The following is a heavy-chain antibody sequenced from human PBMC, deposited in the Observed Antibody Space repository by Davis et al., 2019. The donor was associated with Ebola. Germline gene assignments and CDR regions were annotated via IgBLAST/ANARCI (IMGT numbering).Heavy chain of an antibody. J-gene: IGHJ4*02. CDR2: INAGNGNT. Sequence: AASVKVSCKASGYTFTSYAMHWVRQAPGQRLEWMGWINAGNGNTKYSQKFQGRVTITRDTSASTAYMELSSLRSEDTAVYYCARDPAGVYDSSGPFDYWGQGTLVTVSS. V-gene: IGHV1-3*01. D-gene: IGHD3-22*01. CDR3: ARDPAGVYDSSGPFDY. CDR1: GYTFTSYA.